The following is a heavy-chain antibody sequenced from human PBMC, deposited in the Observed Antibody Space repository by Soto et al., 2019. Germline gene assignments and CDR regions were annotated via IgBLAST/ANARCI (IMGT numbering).Heavy chain of an antibody. Sequence: PGWSLRLSCAASGFTFSNYAINWVRQSPGKGLEWVSVISGSAGSTYYADSVKGRFTITRDNSKNTLYLQMNSLRADDTAVYYCAKAGGAAGTVDYFDYWGQGTLVTVSS. D-gene: IGHD6-13*01. V-gene: IGHV3-23*01. J-gene: IGHJ4*02. CDR1: GFTFSNYA. CDR3: AKAGGAAGTVDYFDY. CDR2: ISGSAGST.